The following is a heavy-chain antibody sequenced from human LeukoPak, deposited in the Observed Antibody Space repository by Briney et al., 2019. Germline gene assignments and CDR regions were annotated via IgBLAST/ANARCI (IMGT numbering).Heavy chain of an antibody. V-gene: IGHV4-34*01. CDR2: INHSGST. CDR1: GGSFSGYY. Sequence: SETLSLTCAVYGGSFSGYYWSWIRQPPGKGLEWIGEINHSGSTNYNPSLKSRVTISVDTSKNQFSLKLTSVTAADTAVYYCARDMYSYNLDAGYWGQGTLVTVSS. D-gene: IGHD5-18*01. J-gene: IGHJ4*02. CDR3: ARDMYSYNLDAGY.